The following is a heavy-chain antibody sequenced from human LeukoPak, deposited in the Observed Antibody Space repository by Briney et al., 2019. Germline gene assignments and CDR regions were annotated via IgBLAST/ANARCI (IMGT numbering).Heavy chain of an antibody. D-gene: IGHD4-11*01. CDR2: IYTSGST. Sequence: KPSETLSLTCTVSGGSISSGSYYWSWIRQPAGKGLEWIGRIYTSGSTNYNPSLKSRVTMSVDTSKNQFSLKLSSVTAADTAVYYCARNRGSTVITDHYYYYYMDVWGKGTTVTVSS. CDR3: ARNRGSTVITDHYYYYYMDV. CDR1: GGSISSGSYY. J-gene: IGHJ6*03. V-gene: IGHV4-61*02.